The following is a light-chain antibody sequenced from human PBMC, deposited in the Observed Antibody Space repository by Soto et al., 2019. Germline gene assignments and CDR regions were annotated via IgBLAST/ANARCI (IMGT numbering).Light chain of an antibody. V-gene: IGKV1-5*03. CDR1: QSISSW. Sequence: DIQMTQSPPTLSASVGDRVTITCRASQSISSWLAWYQQKPGKAPKLLIYEASTLKSGVPSRFSGSGSGTEFTLTISSLQPDDFATYYCQHYNSYSEAFGQGTKVDIK. J-gene: IGKJ1*01. CDR2: EAS. CDR3: QHYNSYSEA.